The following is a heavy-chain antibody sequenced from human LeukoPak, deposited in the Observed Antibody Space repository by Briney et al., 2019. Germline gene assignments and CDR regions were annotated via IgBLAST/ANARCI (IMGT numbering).Heavy chain of an antibody. CDR3: AKSGSSWYFNWLDP. Sequence: GGSLRLSCAASGFTFSSYAMSWVRQAPGKGLEWVSAIGSSTGNTYYADSVKGRFTISRDNSKDTLYLQMSSLRVEDTAIYYCAKSGSSWYFNWLDPWGQGTLVTVSS. D-gene: IGHD6-13*01. V-gene: IGHV3-23*01. CDR1: GFTFSSYA. J-gene: IGHJ5*02. CDR2: IGSSTGNT.